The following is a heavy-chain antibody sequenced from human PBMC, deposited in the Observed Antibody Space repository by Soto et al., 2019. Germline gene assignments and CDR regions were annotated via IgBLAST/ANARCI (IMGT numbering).Heavy chain of an antibody. D-gene: IGHD1-26*01. Sequence: HPGGSLRLSCAASGFTFSSYAMSWVRQAPGKGLEWVSAISGSGGSTYYADSVKGRFTISRDNSKNTLYLQMNSLRAEDTAVYYCAKGAGGDLYYYYYGMDVWGQGTTVTVSS. V-gene: IGHV3-23*01. CDR2: ISGSGGST. CDR1: GFTFSSYA. CDR3: AKGAGGDLYYYYYGMDV. J-gene: IGHJ6*02.